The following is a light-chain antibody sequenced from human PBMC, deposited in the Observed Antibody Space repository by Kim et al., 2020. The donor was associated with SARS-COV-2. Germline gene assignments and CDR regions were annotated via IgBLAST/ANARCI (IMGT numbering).Light chain of an antibody. Sequence: SSELTQDPAVSVALGQTVRITCPGDSLRSYYASWYQQKPGHAPVLVTYGQNNRPSGIPDRFSGSSSGNTASLTIIGAQAADQADNFCNSRVSSGHQGVFG. CDR1: SLRSYY. V-gene: IGLV3-19*01. CDR3: NSRVSSGHQGV. J-gene: IGLJ3*02. CDR2: GQN.